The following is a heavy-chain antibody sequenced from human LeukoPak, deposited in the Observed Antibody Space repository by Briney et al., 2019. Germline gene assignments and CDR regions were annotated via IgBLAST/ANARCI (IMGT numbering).Heavy chain of an antibody. V-gene: IGHV3-23*01. J-gene: IGHJ1*01. D-gene: IGHD1-26*01. CDR1: GGSVSSGSYY. CDR2: ISGSGVTT. Sequence: PSETLSLTCTVSGGSVSSGSYYWSWVRQAPGKGLEWVSAISGSGVTTHYAGSVKGRFSISRDNSKNTLYLQMNSLRAEDTALYYCAKKVVVGATSPYSDFQDWGQGTLVTVSS. CDR3: AKKVVVGATSPYSDFQD.